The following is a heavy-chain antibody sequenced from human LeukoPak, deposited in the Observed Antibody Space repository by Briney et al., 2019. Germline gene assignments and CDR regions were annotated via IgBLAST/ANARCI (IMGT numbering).Heavy chain of an antibody. CDR1: GFTFSSYG. CDR3: AKDSLSTYYDFWTGSYFDY. J-gene: IGHJ4*02. D-gene: IGHD3-3*01. V-gene: IGHV3-30*02. CDR2: IRYDGSNK. Sequence: GGSLRLSCAASGFTFSSYGMHWVRQAPGKGLEWVAFIRYDGSNKYYADSVKGRFTISRDNSKNTLYLQMNSLRAEDTAVYYCAKDSLSTYYDFWTGSYFDYWGQGTLVTVSS.